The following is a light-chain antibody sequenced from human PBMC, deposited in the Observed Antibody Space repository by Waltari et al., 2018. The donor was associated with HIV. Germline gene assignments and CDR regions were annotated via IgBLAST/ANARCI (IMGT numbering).Light chain of an antibody. CDR2: GRH. J-gene: IGLJ3*02. CDR1: SSHFSTPT. V-gene: IGLV1-44*01. Sequence: QSVLTQTPSASGTPAQRVTLSSSGTSSHFSTPTLLWYQQLPGAAPKLLLYGRHQRPSGGPDRFSGSKSATSASLVISDLHSDDEGTYYCEAWDDSVTGPVFGGGTKLTVL. CDR3: EAWDDSVTGPV.